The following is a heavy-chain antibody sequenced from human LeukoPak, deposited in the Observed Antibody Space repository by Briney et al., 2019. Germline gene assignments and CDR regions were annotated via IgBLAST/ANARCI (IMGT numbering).Heavy chain of an antibody. CDR2: INPNSGGT. J-gene: IGHJ4*02. CDR1: GYTFTGYY. D-gene: IGHD6-13*01. V-gene: IGHV1-2*06. CDR3: ARGGNRYSTFDY. Sequence: ASVKVSCKASGYTFTGYYMHWVRQAPGQGLEWMGRINPNSGGTNYAHKFQGRVTMTRDTSISTAYMELSRLRSDDTAVYYCARGGNRYSTFDYWGQGTLVTVSS.